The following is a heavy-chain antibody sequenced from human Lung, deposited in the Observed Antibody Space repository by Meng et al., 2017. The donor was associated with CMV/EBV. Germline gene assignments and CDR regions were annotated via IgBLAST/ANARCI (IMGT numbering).Heavy chain of an antibody. CDR2: SNHSGST. D-gene: IGHD3-10*01. J-gene: IGHJ4*02. V-gene: IGHV4-34*01. CDR1: GGSFSGYY. CDR3: ASGPPPLLRYGSGGSFDY. Sequence: SXTLSLXCAVYGGSFSGYYWSWIRHPPGKGLEWIGESNHSGSTNYNPSPKSQVTITVNTSKNQFSLKLSLVTAADTAVYYYASGPPPLLRYGSGGSFDYWXPGTXVTVSS.